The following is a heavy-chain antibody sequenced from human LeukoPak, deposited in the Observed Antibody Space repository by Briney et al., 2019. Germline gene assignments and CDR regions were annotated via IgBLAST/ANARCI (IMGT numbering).Heavy chain of an antibody. D-gene: IGHD5-18*01. CDR2: INPDGSEK. Sequence: GGSLRLSCAASGFTFSYFWMSWVRQASGKGLEWVANINPDGSEKNYVDSVKGRFTISRDNAKNSLYLQMNSLRAEDTAVYYCARDGYSYGTVYWGQGTLVTVSS. CDR1: GFTFSYFW. CDR3: ARDGYSYGTVY. V-gene: IGHV3-7*01. J-gene: IGHJ4*02.